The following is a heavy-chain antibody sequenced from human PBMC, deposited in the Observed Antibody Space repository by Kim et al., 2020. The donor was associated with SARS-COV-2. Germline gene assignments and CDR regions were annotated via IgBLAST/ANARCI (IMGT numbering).Heavy chain of an antibody. J-gene: IGHJ4*02. Sequence: VDSVKGRFTISRDNARNSLFLHMNGLRAEDTAIYYCASQDFLTGSYYFVYWGQGTLVTVSS. V-gene: IGHV3-7*01. D-gene: IGHD3-9*01. CDR3: ASQDFLTGSYYFVY.